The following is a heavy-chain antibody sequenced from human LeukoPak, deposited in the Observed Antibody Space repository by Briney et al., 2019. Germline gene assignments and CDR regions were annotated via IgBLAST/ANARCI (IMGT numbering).Heavy chain of an antibody. CDR2: IWYDGSNK. CDR3: ARESGSYNFDY. J-gene: IGHJ4*02. D-gene: IGHD1-26*01. Sequence: GGSLRLSCAASGFTFSSYGMHWVRQAPVKGLEWVAVIWYDGSNKYYADSVKGRFTISRDNSKNTLYLQMNSLRAEDTAVYYCARESGSYNFDYWGQGTLVTVSS. V-gene: IGHV3-33*01. CDR1: GFTFSSYG.